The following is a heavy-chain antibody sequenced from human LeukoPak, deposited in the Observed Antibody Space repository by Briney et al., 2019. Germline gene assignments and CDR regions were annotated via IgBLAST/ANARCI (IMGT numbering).Heavy chain of an antibody. Sequence: KSSETLSLTCAVYGGSFSGYYWSWIRQPPGKGLEWIGEINHSGSTNYNPSLKSRVTISVDTSKNQFSLKLSSVTAADTAVYYCARVGDYYDSSGYYPNWFDPWGQGTLVTVSS. J-gene: IGHJ5*02. CDR2: INHSGST. CDR1: GGSFSGYY. CDR3: ARVGDYYDSSGYYPNWFDP. V-gene: IGHV4-34*01. D-gene: IGHD3-22*01.